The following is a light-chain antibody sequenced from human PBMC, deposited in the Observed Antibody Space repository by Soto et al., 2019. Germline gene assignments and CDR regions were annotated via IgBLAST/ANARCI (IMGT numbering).Light chain of an antibody. J-gene: IGKJ4*01. V-gene: IGKV1-39*01. CDR1: QSVSSH. Sequence: DIHMTQSRSSLSASVGYRVTITCRASQSVSSHLNWYQQKPGKAPKLLIYAASSLQSGVPSRFSGSGSGTDFTLTISSLQPEDFATYSCQHSHSTPLTFGGGTKVDI. CDR2: AAS. CDR3: QHSHSTPLT.